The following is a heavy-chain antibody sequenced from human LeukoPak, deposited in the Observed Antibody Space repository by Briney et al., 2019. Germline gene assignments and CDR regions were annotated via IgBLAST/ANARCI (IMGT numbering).Heavy chain of an antibody. Sequence: HAGGSLRLSCAASRFTLSRYGIHWVRQAPGKGLQWLAAISDDGGNKYYGDSVKGRFSISRDNARNSLYLQMNSLTAEDTAVYYCARDWRNKYSNSWSRGEWYFDLWGRGTLVTVSS. D-gene: IGHD6-13*01. CDR2: ISDDGGNK. V-gene: IGHV3-30*03. CDR1: RFTLSRYG. CDR3: ARDWRNKYSNSWSRGEWYFDL. J-gene: IGHJ2*01.